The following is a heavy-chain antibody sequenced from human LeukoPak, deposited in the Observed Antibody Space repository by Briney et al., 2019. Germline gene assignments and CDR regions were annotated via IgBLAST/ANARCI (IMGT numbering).Heavy chain of an antibody. J-gene: IGHJ4*02. CDR2: ILPIFGTA. Sequence: ASVKVSCKASGGTFTSYAISWVRQAPGHGREWMGGILPIFGTANYAQKFQGRVTITTDESTSTAYMELSSVRSEDTAVYYCARDRLPYCSGGSCSDYFDYWGQGTLVTVSS. V-gene: IGHV1-69*05. CDR3: ARDRLPYCSGGSCSDYFDY. CDR1: GGTFTSYA. D-gene: IGHD2-15*01.